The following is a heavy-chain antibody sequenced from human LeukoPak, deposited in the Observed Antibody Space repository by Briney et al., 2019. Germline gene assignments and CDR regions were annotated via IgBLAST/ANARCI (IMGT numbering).Heavy chain of an antibody. CDR2: INHSGST. D-gene: IGHD3-10*01. CDR1: GGSFSGYY. Sequence: SETLSLTCAVYGGSFSGYYWSWIRQPPGKGLEWIGEINHSGSTNYNPSLKSRVTISVDTSKNQFSLKLSSVTAADTAVYYCARPSSITMVRGFDYWGQGTLVTVSS. V-gene: IGHV4-34*01. J-gene: IGHJ4*02. CDR3: ARPSSITMVRGFDY.